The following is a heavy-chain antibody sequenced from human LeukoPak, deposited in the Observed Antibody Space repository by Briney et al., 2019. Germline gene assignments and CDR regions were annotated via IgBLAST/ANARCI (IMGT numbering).Heavy chain of an antibody. V-gene: IGHV4-39*01. CDR1: GGSISSSSYY. Sequence: SETLSLTCTVSGGSISSSSYYWGWIRQPPGKGLEWIGSIYYSGSTYYNPSLKSRVTISVDTSKNQFSLKLSSVTAADTAVYYCARHNPVHSAAARPRGPDAFDIWGQGTMVTVSS. J-gene: IGHJ3*02. D-gene: IGHD6-6*01. CDR2: IYYSGST. CDR3: ARHNPVHSAAARPRGPDAFDI.